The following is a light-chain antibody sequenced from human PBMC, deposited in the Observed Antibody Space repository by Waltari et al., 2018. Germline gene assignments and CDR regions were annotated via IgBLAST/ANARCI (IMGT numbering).Light chain of an antibody. V-gene: IGKV1D-12*01. Sequence: DIQMSQSPSSVSASVGDRVTITCRASQGISSWLVWYQQKPGKAPKLLIYAASNLQSGVPSRFSGRGSWTEFTLTISSLQPEDFATYYGQQANSFPITFGQGTRLEIK. J-gene: IGKJ5*01. CDR2: AAS. CDR3: QQANSFPIT. CDR1: QGISSW.